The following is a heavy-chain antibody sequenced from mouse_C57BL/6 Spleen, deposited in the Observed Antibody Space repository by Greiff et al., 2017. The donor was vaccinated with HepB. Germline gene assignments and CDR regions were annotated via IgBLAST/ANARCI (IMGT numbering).Heavy chain of an antibody. CDR1: GYTFTDYY. D-gene: IGHD2-4*01. CDR2: IYPGSGNT. CDR3: ARDDYDPLAY. V-gene: IGHV1-76*01. Sequence: QVQLQQSGAELVRPGASVKLSCKASGYTFTDYYINWVKQRPGQGLEWIARIYPGSGNTYYNEKFKGKATLTAEKSSSTAYMQLSSLTSEDSAVYCCARDDYDPLAYWGQGTLVTVSA. J-gene: IGHJ3*01.